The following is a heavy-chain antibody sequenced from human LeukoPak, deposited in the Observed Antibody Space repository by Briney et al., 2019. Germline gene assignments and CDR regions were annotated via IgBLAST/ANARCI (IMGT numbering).Heavy chain of an antibody. Sequence: GGSLRLSCAASGFTVSSNYMSWARQAPGKGLGWVSVIYSGGRTYYADSVKGRFTISTDNSKNTLYLQMNSLRAEDTAVYYCARVEGSGSYYYSFNYWGQGTLVTVSS. J-gene: IGHJ4*02. CDR3: ARVEGSGSYYYSFNY. D-gene: IGHD3-10*01. CDR1: GFTVSSNY. V-gene: IGHV3-66*01. CDR2: IYSGGRT.